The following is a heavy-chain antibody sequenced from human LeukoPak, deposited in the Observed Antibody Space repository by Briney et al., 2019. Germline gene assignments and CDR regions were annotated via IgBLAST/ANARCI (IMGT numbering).Heavy chain of an antibody. D-gene: IGHD1-1*01. V-gene: IGHV3-30-3*01. J-gene: IGHJ4*02. CDR3: AKEWRLERRVFDY. CDR1: GFTFSSYA. CDR2: ISYDGSNK. Sequence: PGRSLRLSCAASGFTFSSYAMHWVRQAPGKGLEWVAVISYDGSNKYYADSVKGRFTISRDNSKNTLYLQMNSLRAEDTAVYYCAKEWRLERRVFDYWGQGTLVTVSS.